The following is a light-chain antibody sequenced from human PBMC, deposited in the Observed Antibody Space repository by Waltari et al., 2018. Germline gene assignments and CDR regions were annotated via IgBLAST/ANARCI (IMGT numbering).Light chain of an antibody. J-gene: IGLJ2*01. CDR3: CSYAGTVV. V-gene: IGLV2-23*01. CDR1: SSDVGSYHL. Sequence: QSALTQPASVSGSPGQSITISCTGTSSDVGSYHLVSWYQQHPGKAPKLMIYEGSKRPSGLSKRFSGSKSGNTSSLTISGLHAEDEADYYCCSYAGTVVFGGGTKLTVL. CDR2: EGS.